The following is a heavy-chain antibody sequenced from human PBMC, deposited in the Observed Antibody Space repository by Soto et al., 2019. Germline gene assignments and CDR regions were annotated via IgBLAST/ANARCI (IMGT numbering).Heavy chain of an antibody. V-gene: IGHV3-30-3*01. CDR2: ISYDGTNK. D-gene: IGHD7-27*01. CDR3: ARDPKTSGGQHWAFNYFDS. Sequence: GALRLSCAASGFSFSISPMHWVRQAPGKGPEWVALISYDGTNKFYADSVKGRFTISRDNSKSTLYLQVDSLRPEDAAVYYCARDPKTSGGQHWAFNYFDSWGQGTLVTVSS. CDR1: GFSFSISP. J-gene: IGHJ4*02.